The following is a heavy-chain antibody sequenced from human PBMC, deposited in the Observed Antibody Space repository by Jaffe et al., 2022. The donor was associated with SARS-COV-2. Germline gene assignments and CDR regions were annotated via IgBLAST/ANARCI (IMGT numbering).Heavy chain of an antibody. Sequence: QVQLVESGGGLVKPGGSLRLSCAASGFTFSDYHMSWIRQAPGKGLEWVSYISSGGSTIYYADSVKGRFTISRDNAKNSLYLQMNSLRDEDTAVYYCARDDCSGGSCSTFNYFDPWGQGTLVTVSS. CDR1: GFTFSDYH. D-gene: IGHD2-15*01. CDR3: ARDDCSGGSCSTFNYFDP. CDR2: ISSGGSTI. V-gene: IGHV3-11*01. J-gene: IGHJ5*02.